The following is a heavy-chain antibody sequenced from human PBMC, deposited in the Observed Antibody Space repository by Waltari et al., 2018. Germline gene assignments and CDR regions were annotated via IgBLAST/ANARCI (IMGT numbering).Heavy chain of an antibody. CDR3: ARHATAAGASSFT. V-gene: IGHV4-39*01. CDR2: IYYSGNT. Sequence: QVQLRESGPGLVRPSETLSLTCTVSGGSISNNAYYWGWIRQPPGKGLEWIGSIYYSGNTYDNPSLKSRVTISVDTSKNQFSLKLTSVTAADTAVYYCARHATAAGASSFTWGQGTLVIVSS. D-gene: IGHD6-13*01. CDR1: GGSISNNAYY. J-gene: IGHJ4*02.